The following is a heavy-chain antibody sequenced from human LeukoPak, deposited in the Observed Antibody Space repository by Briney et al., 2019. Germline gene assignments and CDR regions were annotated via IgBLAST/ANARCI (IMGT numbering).Heavy chain of an antibody. V-gene: IGHV3-23*01. J-gene: IGHJ3*01. CDR2: INVGGDAT. CDR3: ARCTASCYANAFDV. CDR1: GFTFNNNA. D-gene: IGHD2-2*01. Sequence: GGSLRLSCTASGFTFNNNAMSWVRQAPGKGLEWVSAINVGGDATEYTDSVKGRFTISRDNSKNTLYLQMNSLRPEDTAVYYCARCTASCYANAFDVWGQGTLLTVSS.